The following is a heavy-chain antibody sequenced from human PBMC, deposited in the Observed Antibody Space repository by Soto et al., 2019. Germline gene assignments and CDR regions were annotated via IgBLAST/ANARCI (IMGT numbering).Heavy chain of an antibody. V-gene: IGHV3-30-3*01. CDR1: GFTFSSYA. CDR2: ISYDGSNK. Sequence: GGSLRLSCAASGFTFSSYAMHWVRQAPGKGLEWVAVISYDGSNKYYADSVKGRFTISRDNSKNTLYLQMNSLRAEDTAVYYCARLQNYCSGGSCYSLWAFDIWGQGTMVTVSS. D-gene: IGHD2-15*01. J-gene: IGHJ3*02. CDR3: ARLQNYCSGGSCYSLWAFDI.